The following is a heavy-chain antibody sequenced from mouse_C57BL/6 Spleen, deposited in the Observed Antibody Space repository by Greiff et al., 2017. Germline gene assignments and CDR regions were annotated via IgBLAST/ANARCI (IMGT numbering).Heavy chain of an antibody. CDR3: ARSFMAPFAY. D-gene: IGHD1-1*01. V-gene: IGHV1-76*01. CDR2: IYPGSGNT. Sequence: QVQLQQPGAELVRPGASVKLSCKASGYTFTDYYINWVKQRPGQGLEWIARIYPGSGNTYYNEKFKGKATLTAEKSSSTAYMQLSSLTSEDSAVYFCARSFMAPFAYWGQGTLVTVSA. CDR1: GYTFTDYY. J-gene: IGHJ3*01.